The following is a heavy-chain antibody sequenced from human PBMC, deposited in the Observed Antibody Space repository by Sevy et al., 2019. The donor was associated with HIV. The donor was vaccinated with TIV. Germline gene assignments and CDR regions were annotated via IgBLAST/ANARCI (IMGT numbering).Heavy chain of an antibody. V-gene: IGHV3-33*01. Sequence: GGSLRLSCAASGFTFSTYGMHWVRQAPGKGLEWVAVIWFDGSNTYYADSVKGRFSISRDIAKNTLYLQMNSLRAEDTAVYYCARDHEFYDYGDYGPTFFPDYWGQGNLVTVSS. CDR2: IWFDGSNT. CDR1: GFTFSTYG. D-gene: IGHD4-17*01. J-gene: IGHJ4*02. CDR3: ARDHEFYDYGDYGPTFFPDY.